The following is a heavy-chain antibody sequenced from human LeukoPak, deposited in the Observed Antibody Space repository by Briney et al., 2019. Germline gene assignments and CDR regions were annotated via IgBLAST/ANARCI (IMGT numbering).Heavy chain of an antibody. D-gene: IGHD6-19*01. Sequence: ASVKVSCKASGYTFTSYGISWVRQAPGQGLEWMGWTSAYNGNTNYAQKLQGRVTMTTDTSTSTAYMELRSLRSDDTAVYYCAREITLAVAGTWGYFDYWGQGTLVTVSS. CDR3: AREITLAVAGTWGYFDY. CDR2: TSAYNGNT. V-gene: IGHV1-18*01. CDR1: GYTFTSYG. J-gene: IGHJ4*02.